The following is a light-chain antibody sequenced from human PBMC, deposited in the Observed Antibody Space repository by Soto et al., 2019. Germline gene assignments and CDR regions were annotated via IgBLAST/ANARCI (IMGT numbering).Light chain of an antibody. CDR3: SSYAGSNNLV. Sequence: QSALTQPPSASGSPGQSVAISCTGTSSDVGGYNFVSWYQQHPGKAPKLMIYEVNQRPSGVPDRFSCSKSANTASLTVSGLQAGDEADYYCSSYAGSNNLVFGGGTQLTVL. V-gene: IGLV2-8*01. CDR1: SSDVGGYNF. CDR2: EVN. J-gene: IGLJ2*01.